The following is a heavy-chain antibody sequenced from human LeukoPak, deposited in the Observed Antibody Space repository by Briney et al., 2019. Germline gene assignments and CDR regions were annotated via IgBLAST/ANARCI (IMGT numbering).Heavy chain of an antibody. CDR1: GGSISSSSYY. CDR3: ASSRLVINAPENY. V-gene: IGHV4-39*07. CDR2: LYYSGST. D-gene: IGHD3-9*01. J-gene: IGHJ4*02. Sequence: KSSETLSLTCTVSGGSISSSSYYWGWIRQPPGKGLEWIGTLYYSGSTYYNPSLKSRVTISVDTSKNHFSLKLSSVTAADTAVYYCASSRLVINAPENYWGQGTLVTVSS.